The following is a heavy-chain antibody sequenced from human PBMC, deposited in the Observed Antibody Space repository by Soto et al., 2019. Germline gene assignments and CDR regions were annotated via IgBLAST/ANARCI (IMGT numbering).Heavy chain of an antibody. Sequence: SDTLSLTCTVSGGSISSGGYYWSWIRQHPGKGLEWIGYIYYSGSTYYNPSLKSRVTISVDTSKNQFSLKLSSVTAADTAVYYCARSTKIGWFDPWGQGTLVTVSS. CDR1: GGSISSGGYY. CDR2: IYYSGST. D-gene: IGHD2-8*01. V-gene: IGHV4-31*03. J-gene: IGHJ5*02. CDR3: ARSTKIGWFDP.